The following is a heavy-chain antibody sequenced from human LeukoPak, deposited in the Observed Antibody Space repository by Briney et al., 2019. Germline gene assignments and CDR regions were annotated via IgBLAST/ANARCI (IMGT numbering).Heavy chain of an antibody. CDR3: ARVERRYYDILTGYYPSRLFDY. CDR2: IYYSGST. V-gene: IGHV4-31*03. D-gene: IGHD3-9*01. Sequence: PSQTLSLTCTVSGGSISSGVYYWSWIRQHPGKGLEWIGYIYYSGSTYYNPSLKSRVTISVDTSKNQFSLKLSSVTAADTAVYYCARVERRYYDILTGYYPSRLFDYWGQGTLVTVSS. CDR1: GGSISSGVYY. J-gene: IGHJ4*02.